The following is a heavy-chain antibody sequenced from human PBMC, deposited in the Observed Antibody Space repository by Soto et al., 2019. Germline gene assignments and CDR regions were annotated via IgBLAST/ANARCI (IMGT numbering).Heavy chain of an antibody. D-gene: IGHD3-9*01. V-gene: IGHV1-18*01. CDR3: ARDFDFDIDY. J-gene: IGHJ4*02. CDR1: GYIFNNFG. Sequence: QVQLVQSGPEVQKPGASVKVSCKTSGYIFNNFGITWVRQAPGLCPEWLGWIYSKTGTINFAQKFQDRVTLTTDTSTSTAYMELTSLTFDDSAVYFCARDFDFDIDYWGQGTLVTVS. CDR2: IYSKTGTI.